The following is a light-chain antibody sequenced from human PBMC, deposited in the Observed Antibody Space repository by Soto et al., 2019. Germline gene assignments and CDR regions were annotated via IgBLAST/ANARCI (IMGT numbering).Light chain of an antibody. CDR3: SSYTTNNILV. J-gene: IGLJ2*01. V-gene: IGLV2-14*03. CDR1: SSDIGGYNY. CDR2: DVS. Sequence: QSALTQPASVSGSPGQSINISCTGTSSDIGGYNYVSWYQQHPGKAPKLMIYDVSDRPSGVSNRFSGSKSGNTASLTISGLQAEDEADYYCSSYTTNNILVFGGGTKLTVL.